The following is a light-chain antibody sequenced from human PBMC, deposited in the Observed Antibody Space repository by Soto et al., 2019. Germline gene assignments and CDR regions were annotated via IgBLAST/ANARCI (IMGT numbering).Light chain of an antibody. J-gene: IGKJ2*01. CDR3: QQYYSSLYT. CDR2: WAS. Sequence: DFVMTQSPDCLAVSLGERATIDCKSSQSVLYSSNNKNYLAWYQQKPGQPPKLLIYWASTRESGVPDRFSGSGSGTDFTLPISSLQAEDVAVYYCQQYYSSLYTFGQGTKLEIK. CDR1: QSVLYSSNNKNY. V-gene: IGKV4-1*01.